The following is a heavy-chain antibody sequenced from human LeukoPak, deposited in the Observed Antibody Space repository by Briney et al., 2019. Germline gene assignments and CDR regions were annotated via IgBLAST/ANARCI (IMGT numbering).Heavy chain of an antibody. Sequence: SETLSLTCTVSGGSISSNSYYWGWIRQPPGKGLEWIGSIYYSGSTYYNPSLKSRVTISVDTSKNQFSLKLSSVTAADTAVYYCARVNNYYDSSGYYEFDYWGQGTLVTVSS. CDR2: IYYSGST. V-gene: IGHV4-39*07. J-gene: IGHJ4*02. CDR3: ARVNNYYDSSGYYEFDY. CDR1: GGSISSNSYY. D-gene: IGHD3-22*01.